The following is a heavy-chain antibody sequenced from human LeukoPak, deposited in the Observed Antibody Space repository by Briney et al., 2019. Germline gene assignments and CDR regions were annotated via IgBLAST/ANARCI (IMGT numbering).Heavy chain of an antibody. D-gene: IGHD3-10*01. CDR2: ISSSSTI. CDR1: GFTFSSYS. Sequence: PGGSLRLSCAASGFTFSSYSMNWVRQAPGKGLEWVSYISSSSTIYYADSVKGRFTISRDNAKNSLYLQMNSLRAEDTAVYYCARAELDWFDPWGQGTLVTVSS. CDR3: ARAELDWFDP. V-gene: IGHV3-48*01. J-gene: IGHJ5*02.